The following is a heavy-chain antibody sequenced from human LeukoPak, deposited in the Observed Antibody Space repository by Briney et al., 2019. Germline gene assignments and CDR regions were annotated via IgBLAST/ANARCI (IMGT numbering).Heavy chain of an antibody. J-gene: IGHJ4*01. CDR3: VRDRVGTTGVPYFDF. CDR2: INHSGST. CDR1: GGSFSGYY. D-gene: IGHD1-26*01. V-gene: IGHV4-34*01. Sequence: SETLSLTCAVYGGSFSGYYWSWIRQPPGKGLEWIGEINHSGSTNYNPSLKSRVTISVDTSKNQFSLKLSSVTAADTAVYYCVRDRVGTTGVPYFDFWGQGTLVTVSS.